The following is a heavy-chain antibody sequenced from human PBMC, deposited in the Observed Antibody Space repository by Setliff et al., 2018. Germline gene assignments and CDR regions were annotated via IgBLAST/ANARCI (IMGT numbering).Heavy chain of an antibody. J-gene: IGHJ4*02. V-gene: IGHV4-39*01. Sequence: PSETLSLTCTVSGGSISDNNYYWGWIRQSPGKELEWIGGISHSANKYYSPSLKSRVTVSVDTSKNQFSLNLSSVTAADTAVYYCAAPGGGSYRFWGQGTLVTVSS. D-gene: IGHD1-26*01. CDR2: ISHSANK. CDR1: GGSISDNNYY. CDR3: AAPGGGSYRF.